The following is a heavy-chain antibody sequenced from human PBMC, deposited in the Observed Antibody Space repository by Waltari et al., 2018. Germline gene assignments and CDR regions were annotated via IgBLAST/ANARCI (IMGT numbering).Heavy chain of an antibody. Sequence: QVQLVESGGGVVQPGRSLRLSCAASGFTFSSYGMHWVRQAPGKGLEWVAVISYDGSNKYYADSVKGRFTISRDNSKNTLELQMNSLRAEDTAVYYCAKDDLRYDYVWGSYRSQRVWGQGTLVTVSS. CDR2: ISYDGSNK. V-gene: IGHV3-30*18. CDR1: GFTFSSYG. J-gene: IGHJ4*02. CDR3: AKDDLRYDYVWGSYRSQRV. D-gene: IGHD3-16*02.